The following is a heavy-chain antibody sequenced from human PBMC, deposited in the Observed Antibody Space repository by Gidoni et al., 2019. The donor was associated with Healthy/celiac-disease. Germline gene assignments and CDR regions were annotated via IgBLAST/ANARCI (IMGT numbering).Heavy chain of an antibody. CDR2: ISAYNGNT. V-gene: IGHV1-18*04. J-gene: IGHJ5*02. CDR3: ASTTMVRGFEGRFDP. D-gene: IGHD3-10*01. CDR1: GYTFTSYG. Sequence: QVQLVQSGAEVKKPGASVKVSCKASGYTFTSYGISWVRQAPGQGLEWMGWISAYNGNTNYAQKLQGRVTMTTDTSTSTAYMDLRSLRSDDTAVYYCASTTMVRGFEGRFDPWGQGTLVTVSS.